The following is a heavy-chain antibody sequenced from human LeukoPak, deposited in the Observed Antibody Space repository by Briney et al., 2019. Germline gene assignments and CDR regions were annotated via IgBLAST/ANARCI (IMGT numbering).Heavy chain of an antibody. J-gene: IGHJ4*02. CDR3: ARQTGSGLFILP. V-gene: IGHV4-39*01. Sequence: SETLSLTCTVSGVSISSSNSYWGWIRQPPGKGLEWIGSIYCSGNTYYNASLKSQVSISIDTSKNRFSLKLTSVTAADTAVYYCARQTGSGLFILPGGQGTLVTVSS. D-gene: IGHD3/OR15-3a*01. CDR1: GVSISSSNSY. CDR2: IYCSGNT.